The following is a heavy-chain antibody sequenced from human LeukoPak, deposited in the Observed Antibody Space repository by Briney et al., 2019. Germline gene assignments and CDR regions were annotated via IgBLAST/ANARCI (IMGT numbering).Heavy chain of an antibody. Sequence: PGGSLRLSCAASGFTFSSYGMHWVGQAPGKRLEWVAFIRYDGSNKYYADSVKGRFTISRDNSKNTLYLQMNSLRAEDTAVYYCAKDSGSYYNFDYWGQGTLVTVSS. J-gene: IGHJ4*02. CDR1: GFTFSSYG. D-gene: IGHD3-10*01. CDR2: IRYDGSNK. CDR3: AKDSGSYYNFDY. V-gene: IGHV3-30*02.